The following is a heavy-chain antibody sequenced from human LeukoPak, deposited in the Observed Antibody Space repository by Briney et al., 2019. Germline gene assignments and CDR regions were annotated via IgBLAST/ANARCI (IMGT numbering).Heavy chain of an antibody. CDR2: INSDGSST. D-gene: IGHD6-19*01. J-gene: IGHJ5*02. CDR1: GFIFSSYW. Sequence: PGGSLRLSWAASGFIFSSYWMHWVRQAPGKGLVWVSRINSDGSSTSYADSVKGRFTISRDNAKNTLYLQMNSLRAEDTAVYYCDRVLGWVRLDPWGQGTLVTVSS. CDR3: DRVLGWVRLDP. V-gene: IGHV3-74*01.